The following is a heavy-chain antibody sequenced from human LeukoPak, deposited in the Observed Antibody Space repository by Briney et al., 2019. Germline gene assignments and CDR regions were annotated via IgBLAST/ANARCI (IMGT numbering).Heavy chain of an antibody. J-gene: IGHJ6*02. CDR1: GGSISSSSYY. Sequence: PSETLSLTCTVSGGSISSSSYYWGWIRQPPGKGLEWIGSIYYSGSTYYNPSLKSRVTISVDTSKNQFSLKLSSVTAADTAVYYCARGYSYELPYGMDVWGQGTTVTVSS. D-gene: IGHD5-18*01. V-gene: IGHV4-39*07. CDR3: ARGYSYELPYGMDV. CDR2: IYYSGST.